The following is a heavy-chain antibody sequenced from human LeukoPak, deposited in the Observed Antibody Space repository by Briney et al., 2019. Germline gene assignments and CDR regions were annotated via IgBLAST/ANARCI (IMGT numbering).Heavy chain of an antibody. D-gene: IGHD5-12*01. Sequence: GGSLRLSCAASGFTFSNHGMDWVRQAPGKGLEWVSGISPSGDITYYADSVKGRFTISRDNSKNTLHLEVISLAAEDTAVYYCAKDDAWLRFGEWSQGTLVTVSS. CDR1: GFTFSNHG. CDR2: ISPSGDIT. J-gene: IGHJ4*02. V-gene: IGHV3-23*01. CDR3: AKDDAWLRFGE.